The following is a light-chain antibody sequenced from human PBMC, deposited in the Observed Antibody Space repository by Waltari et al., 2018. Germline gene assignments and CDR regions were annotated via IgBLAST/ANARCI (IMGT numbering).Light chain of an antibody. CDR2: DVT. CDR3: SSYTTSISYV. V-gene: IGLV2-14*03. CDR1: SSAIGVYNH. J-gene: IGLJ1*01. Sequence: QSALTQPASVSGSPGQSITISCTGTSSAIGVYNHASWYQQPPGKAPKLMIYDVTNRPSGVSDRFSGSKSDYMASLTISGLQAEDEADYYCSSYTTSISYVFGTGTRVTVL.